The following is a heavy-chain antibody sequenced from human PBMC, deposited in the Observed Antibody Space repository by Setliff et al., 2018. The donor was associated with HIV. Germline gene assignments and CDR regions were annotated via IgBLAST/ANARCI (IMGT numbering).Heavy chain of an antibody. D-gene: IGHD3-22*01. J-gene: IGHJ4*02. CDR1: GFSFRDYY. V-gene: IGHV3-11*03. Sequence: GSLRLSCVGSGFSFRDYYMTWVRQAPGRGLEWVSYITSTSSTTHYGDSVRGRFIASRDNAESSLFLQMNSLKAEDTAVYYCARAYNVYDYRFDSSGYDYWGQGTLVTVSS. CDR3: ARAYNVYDYRFDSSGYDY. CDR2: ITSTSSTT.